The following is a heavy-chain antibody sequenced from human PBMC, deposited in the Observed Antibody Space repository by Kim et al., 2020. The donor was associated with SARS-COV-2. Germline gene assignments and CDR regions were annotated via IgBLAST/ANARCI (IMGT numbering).Heavy chain of an antibody. V-gene: IGHV3-66*01. Sequence: GGSLRLSCAASGFTVSSNYMSWVRQAPGKGLEWVSVIYSGGSTYYADSVKGRFTISRDNSKNTLYLQMNSLRAEDTAVYYCARVEYTYYYDSSGYGSDIPFEYWGQGTLVTVSS. CDR1: GFTVSSNY. CDR2: IYSGGST. D-gene: IGHD3-22*01. CDR3: ARVEYTYYYDSSGYGSDIPFEY. J-gene: IGHJ4*02.